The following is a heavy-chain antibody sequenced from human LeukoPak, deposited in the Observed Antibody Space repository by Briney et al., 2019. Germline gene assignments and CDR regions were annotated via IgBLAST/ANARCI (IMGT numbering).Heavy chain of an antibody. Sequence: PGGSLRLSCAASGFTFSSYGMHWVRQAPGKGLEWVAVISYDGSNKYYADSVKGRFTISRDNSKNTLYLQMNSLRAEDTAVYYCAKARSGYSYSPFDYWGQGTLVIVSS. J-gene: IGHJ4*02. D-gene: IGHD5-18*01. CDR2: ISYDGSNK. CDR3: AKARSGYSYSPFDY. V-gene: IGHV3-30*18. CDR1: GFTFSSYG.